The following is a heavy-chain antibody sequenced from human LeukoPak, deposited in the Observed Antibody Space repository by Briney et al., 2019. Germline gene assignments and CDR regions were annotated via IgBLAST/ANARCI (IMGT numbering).Heavy chain of an antibody. CDR3: AKDWWSSGWYNYFDA. J-gene: IGHJ5*02. V-gene: IGHV3-30*18. D-gene: IGHD6-19*01. CDR2: ISYHGTST. Sequence: GTSLRLSCAVSGFSISESGMHWVRQAPGKGLEWVAMISYHGTSTYYGDPVKGRFTVSRDTSKNTLYLQMDSLRPEDTAIYYCAKDWWSSGWYNYFDAWGQGTLVTVSS. CDR1: GFSISESG.